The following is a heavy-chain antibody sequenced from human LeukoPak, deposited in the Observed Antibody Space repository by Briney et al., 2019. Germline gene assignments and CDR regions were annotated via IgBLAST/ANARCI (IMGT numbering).Heavy chain of an antibody. V-gene: IGHV1-69*13. CDR1: GGTFSSYA. J-gene: IGHJ4*02. Sequence: EASVKVSCKASGGTFSSYAISWVRQAPGQGLEWMGGIIPIFTTANYAQKFQGRVTITADEPTSTAYMELSSLRSEDTAVYYCARGPITTRSHFDYWGQGTLVTVSS. CDR3: ARGPITTRSHFDY. D-gene: IGHD3-22*01. CDR2: IIPIFTTA.